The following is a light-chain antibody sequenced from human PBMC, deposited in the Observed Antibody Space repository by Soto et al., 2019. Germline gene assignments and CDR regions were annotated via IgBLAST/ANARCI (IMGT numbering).Light chain of an antibody. V-gene: IGLV1-40*01. CDR2: GNN. CDR1: SSNTGAGYD. J-gene: IGLJ1*01. CDR3: QSYDSSLSGFV. Sequence: QSVLTQPPSVSGAPGQGVTISCTGSSSNTGAGYDVHWYKQFPGTAPKLLIYGNNNRPSGVPGRFSGSKSGTSASLAITGLQVEDEANYYCQSYDSSLSGFVFGTGTKLTVL.